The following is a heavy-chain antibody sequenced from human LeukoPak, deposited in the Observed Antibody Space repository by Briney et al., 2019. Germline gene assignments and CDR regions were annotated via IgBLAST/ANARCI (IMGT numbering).Heavy chain of an antibody. V-gene: IGHV4-34*01. CDR2: LYYSGST. CDR3: ARVSSGWSQGDYFDY. D-gene: IGHD6-19*01. J-gene: IGHJ4*02. CDR1: GGSFSGYY. Sequence: SETLSLTCAVYGGSFSGYYWSWIRQPPGKGLEWIGNLYYSGSTYYNPSLKSRVTISVDTSKNRFSLKLSSVTAADTAVYYCARVSSGWSQGDYFDYWGQGTLVTVSS.